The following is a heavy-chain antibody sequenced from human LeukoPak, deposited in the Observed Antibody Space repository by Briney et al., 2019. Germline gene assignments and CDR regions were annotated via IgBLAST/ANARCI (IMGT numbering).Heavy chain of an antibody. D-gene: IGHD6-13*01. V-gene: IGHV4-38-2*02. CDR1: GYSISSGYY. J-gene: IGHJ5*02. Sequence: PSETQSLTCTVSGYSISSGYYWGWIRQPPGKGLERIGSIYHSGSTYYNPSLKSRVTISVDTSKNQFSLRLSSVTAADTAVYYCVRDGYSSSWYWFDPWGQGTLVTVSS. CDR3: VRDGYSSSWYWFDP. CDR2: IYHSGST.